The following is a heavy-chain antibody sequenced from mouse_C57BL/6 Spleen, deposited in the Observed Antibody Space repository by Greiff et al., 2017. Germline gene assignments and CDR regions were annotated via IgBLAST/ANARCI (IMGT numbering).Heavy chain of an antibody. D-gene: IGHD2-4*01. Sequence: EVKVVESGGGLVQPKGSLKLSCAASGFSFNIYAMNWVRQAPGQGLEWVARIRSKSNNYATYYADSVKDRFTISRDDSESMLYLQMNNLKTEDTAMYYCVRWDNDDFYYAMDYWGQGTAVTVSS. CDR2: IRSKSNNYAT. J-gene: IGHJ4*01. V-gene: IGHV10-1*01. CDR1: GFSFNIYA. CDR3: VRWDNDDFYYAMDY.